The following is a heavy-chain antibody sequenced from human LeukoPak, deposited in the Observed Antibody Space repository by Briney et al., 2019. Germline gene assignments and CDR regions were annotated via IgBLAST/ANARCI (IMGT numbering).Heavy chain of an antibody. J-gene: IGHJ4*02. CDR1: GFTFSSYS. CDR2: ISSSSSYI. CDR3: ARTSSTSCHSCFDY. Sequence: GGSLRLSCAASGFTFSSYSMNWVRQAPGKGLEWVSSISSSSSYIYYADSVMGRSTISRDNAKNSLYLQMNSLRAEDTAVYYCARTSSTSCHSCFDYWGQGTLVTVSS. V-gene: IGHV3-21*01. D-gene: IGHD2-2*01.